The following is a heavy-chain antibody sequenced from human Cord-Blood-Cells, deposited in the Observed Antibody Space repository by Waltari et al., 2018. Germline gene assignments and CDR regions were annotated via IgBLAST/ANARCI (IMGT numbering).Heavy chain of an antibody. Sequence: QVQLVQSGAEVKKPGASVKVSCKASGYTFTSYDINWVRPATGQGLEWMGWMNPNSGNTGYAQKFQGGVTITRNTSISTAYMELSSLRSEDTAVYYCARRYYYGSGSYYNFDYWGQGTLVTVSS. V-gene: IGHV1-8*03. CDR1: GYTFTSYD. CDR2: MNPNSGNT. CDR3: ARRYYYGSGSYYNFDY. D-gene: IGHD3-10*01. J-gene: IGHJ4*02.